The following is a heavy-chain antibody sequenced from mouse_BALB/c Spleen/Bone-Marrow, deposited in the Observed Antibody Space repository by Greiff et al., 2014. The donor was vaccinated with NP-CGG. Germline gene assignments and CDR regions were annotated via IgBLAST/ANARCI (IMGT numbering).Heavy chain of an antibody. D-gene: IGHD1-1*01. V-gene: IGHV1S132*01. J-gene: IGHJ1*01. CDR1: GYTFTSYW. CDR3: AREGSRLRGYFDV. CDR2: IFPGTANT. Sequence: SGAELVKPGASVKLSCKTSGYTFTSYWIQWVKQRPGQGLGWIGEIFPGTANTYYNEKFKGKATLTIDTSSSTAYMQLSSLTSEDSAVYFCAREGSRLRGYFDVWGAGTTVTVSS.